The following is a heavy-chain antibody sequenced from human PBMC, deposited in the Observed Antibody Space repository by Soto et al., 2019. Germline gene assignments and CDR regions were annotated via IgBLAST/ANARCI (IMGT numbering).Heavy chain of an antibody. CDR2: VDASGNT. V-gene: IGHV4-4*07. CDR1: GHSISADY. D-gene: IGHD3-22*01. J-gene: IGHJ5*02. CDR3: ARDVGGSVVPHWFDP. Sequence: QVQLQESGPGLVKASETLSLSCTVSGHSISADYWSWIRQPAGKRLEWIGRVDASGNTNYNPSLKRLVPMSVDTSKNQFFLRVRSVTAADSAMYFCARDVGGSVVPHWFDPWGQGALVTVSS.